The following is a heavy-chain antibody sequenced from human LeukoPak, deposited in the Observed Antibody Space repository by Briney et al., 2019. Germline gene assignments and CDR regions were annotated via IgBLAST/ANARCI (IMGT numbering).Heavy chain of an antibody. CDR1: GITVSSNY. J-gene: IGHJ4*02. Sequence: PGGSLRLSCAASGITVSSNYMSWVRQAPGKGLEWVAVISHDGSDTFYADSVKGRFTISRDNSKNAPYLQMSSLRAEDTAVYFCARDQSAGYSSSGSSSWGRLGDWGQGTLVTVSS. D-gene: IGHD6-13*01. CDR3: ARDQSAGYSSSGSSSWGRLGD. CDR2: ISHDGSDT. V-gene: IGHV3-30-3*01.